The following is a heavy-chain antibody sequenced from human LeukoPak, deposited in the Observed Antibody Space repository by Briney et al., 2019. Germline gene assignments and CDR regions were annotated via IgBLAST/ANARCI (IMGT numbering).Heavy chain of an antibody. CDR2: INNDGSST. Sequence: GGSLRLSCAASGFTFSSYWMHWVRQAPGKGPVWVSRINNDGSSTTYADSVKGRFTISRDDAKNTLYLQMNSLRAEDTAVYYCARDHYDFWSNYYRAGFNPWGQGTLVTVSS. D-gene: IGHD3-3*01. CDR3: ARDHYDFWSNYYRAGFNP. J-gene: IGHJ5*02. V-gene: IGHV3-74*01. CDR1: GFTFSSYW.